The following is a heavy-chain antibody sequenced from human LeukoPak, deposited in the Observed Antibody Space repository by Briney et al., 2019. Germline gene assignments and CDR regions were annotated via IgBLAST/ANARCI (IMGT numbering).Heavy chain of an antibody. Sequence: ASVKVSCKASGYTFTSYYMHWVRQAPGQGLEWMGIINPSGGSTSYAQEFQGRVTMTRDTSTSTVYMELSSLRSEDTAVYYCARDRSGGPGLRRGAFDIWGQGTMVTVSS. D-gene: IGHD2-15*01. CDR3: ARDRSGGPGLRRGAFDI. J-gene: IGHJ3*02. CDR2: INPSGGST. CDR1: GYTFTSYY. V-gene: IGHV1-46*01.